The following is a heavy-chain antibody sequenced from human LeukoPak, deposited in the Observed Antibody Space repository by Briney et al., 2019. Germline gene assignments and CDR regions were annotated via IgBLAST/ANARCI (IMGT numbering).Heavy chain of an antibody. CDR2: ISSSSSYI. V-gene: IGHV3-21*01. D-gene: IGHD6-19*01. J-gene: IGHJ4*02. CDR1: GFTFSRYS. Sequence: GGSLRLSCAASGFTFSRYSMNWVRQAPGKGLEWVSSISSSSSYIYYAGSVKGRFTIPRDNAKNSLYLQMNSLRAEDTAVYYCARGRGSGPGFFDYWGQGTLVTVSS. CDR3: ARGRGSGPGFFDY.